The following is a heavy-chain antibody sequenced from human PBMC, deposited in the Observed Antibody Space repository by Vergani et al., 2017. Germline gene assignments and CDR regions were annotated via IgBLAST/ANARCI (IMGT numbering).Heavy chain of an antibody. D-gene: IGHD3-3*01. CDR2: IYPGDSDT. J-gene: IGHJ6*03. CDR1: GYSFTSYW. CDR3: ARHSDFWSGYQQSYHYYMDV. V-gene: IGHV5-51*01. Sequence: EVQLVQSGAEVKKPGESLKISCKGSGYSFTSYWIGWVRQMPGKGLEWMGIIYPGDSDTRYSPSFQGQVTISADKSISTAYLQWSSLKASDTAMDSCARHSDFWSGYQQSYHYYMDVWGKGTTVTVSS.